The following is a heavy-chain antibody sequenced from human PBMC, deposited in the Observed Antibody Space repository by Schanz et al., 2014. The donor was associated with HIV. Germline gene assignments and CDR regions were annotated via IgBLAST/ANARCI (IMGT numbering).Heavy chain of an antibody. D-gene: IGHD3-22*01. CDR1: GFMFSTYS. CDR3: ARGRGTYNSGYYNPLDY. J-gene: IGHJ4*02. V-gene: IGHV3-48*02. Sequence: EVQLVESGGGLVQPGGSLRLSCAASGFMFSTYSMHWVRQAPGKGLEWISSISSSSNTKNYADSVKGRFTISRDNAKNSLYLQMKGLRDEDTAVYYCARGRGTYNSGYYNPLDYWGQGSLVTVSS. CDR2: ISSSSNTK.